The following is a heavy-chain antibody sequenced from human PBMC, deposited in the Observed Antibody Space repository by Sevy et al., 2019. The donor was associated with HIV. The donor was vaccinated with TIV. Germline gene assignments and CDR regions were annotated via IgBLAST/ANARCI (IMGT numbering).Heavy chain of an antibody. J-gene: IGHJ4*02. CDR2: ISPYTGDT. D-gene: IGHD2-2*01. Sequence: ASVKVSCRASGYTFRSYGISWVRQAPGQGLEWMGWISPYTGDTDFAQKVQGRVSMTSDTSTSTAYMELRSLRSDDTAVYDCAGDKPQGVVVVPGAMWGGVDYWGQGTLVTVSS. CDR1: GYTFRSYG. CDR3: AGDKPQGVVVVPGAMWGGVDY. V-gene: IGHV1-18*01.